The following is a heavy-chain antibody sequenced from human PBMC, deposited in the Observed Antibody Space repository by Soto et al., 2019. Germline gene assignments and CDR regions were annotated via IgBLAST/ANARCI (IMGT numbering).Heavy chain of an antibody. J-gene: IGHJ1*01. CDR2: INAGNGNT. D-gene: IGHD2-15*01. CDR3: VRSESGVNTDYFQN. V-gene: IGHV1-3*01. CDR1: GYTFTSYA. Sequence: ASVKVSCKASGYTFTSYAMHWVRQAPGQRLEWMGWINAGNGNTKYSQKFQGRVTITRDTSASTAYMELSSLRAEDTAMYYCVRSESGVNTDYFQNWGQGTQVTVSS.